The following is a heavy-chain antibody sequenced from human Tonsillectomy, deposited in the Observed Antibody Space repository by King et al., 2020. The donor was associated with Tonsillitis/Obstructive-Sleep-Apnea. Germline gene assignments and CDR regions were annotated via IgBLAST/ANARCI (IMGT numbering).Heavy chain of an antibody. CDR3: ARGIIAVAGTVDWFDP. J-gene: IGHJ5*02. D-gene: IGHD6-19*01. Sequence: QLQESGPGLVKPSETLSLTCTVSGGSISSSSYYWGWIRQPPGKGLEWIGNIYYSGSTYYNPSLKSRVTISVDTSKNQFSLKLSSVTAADTAVYYCARGIIAVAGTVDWFDPWGQGTLVTVSS. CDR2: IYYSGST. CDR1: GGSISSSSYY. V-gene: IGHV4-39*01.